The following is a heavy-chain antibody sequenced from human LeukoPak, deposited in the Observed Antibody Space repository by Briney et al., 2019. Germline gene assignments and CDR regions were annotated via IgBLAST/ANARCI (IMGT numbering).Heavy chain of an antibody. J-gene: IGHJ5*02. V-gene: IGHV1-69*13. CDR2: IIPIFGTA. CDR1: GGTFSTYA. Sequence: GASVKVSCKASGGTFSTYATSWVRQAPGQGLEWMGGIIPIFGTANYAQKFQGRVTITADESTSTAYMELSSLRSEDTAVYYCARDSEWELPPNWFDPWGQGTLVTVSS. CDR3: ARDSEWELPPNWFDP. D-gene: IGHD1-26*01.